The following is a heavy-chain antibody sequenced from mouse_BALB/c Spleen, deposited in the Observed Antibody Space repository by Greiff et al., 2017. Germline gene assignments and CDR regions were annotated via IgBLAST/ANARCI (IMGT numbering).Heavy chain of an antibody. CDR1: GYTFTSYW. J-gene: IGHJ4*01. D-gene: IGHD1-1*01. CDR2: IDPSDSET. Sequence: QVQLQQSGAELVKPGAPVKLSCKASGYTFTSYWMNWVKQRPGRGLEWIGRIDPSDSETHYNQKFKDKATLTVDKSSSTAYIQLSSLTSEDSAVYYCARIITTVVDYAMDYWGQGTSVTVSS. V-gene: IGHV1-69*02. CDR3: ARIITTVVDYAMDY.